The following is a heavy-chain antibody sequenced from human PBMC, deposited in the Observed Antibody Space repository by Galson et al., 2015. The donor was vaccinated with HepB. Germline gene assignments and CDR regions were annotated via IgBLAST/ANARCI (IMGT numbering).Heavy chain of an antibody. V-gene: IGHV4-59*08. J-gene: IGHJ4*02. D-gene: IGHD6-19*01. Sequence: ETLSLTCTVSGGSISYYYWSWIRQPPGKGLEWIGYIYYNGNTNYNLSLKSRVTISVDTTKNQFSLRLSSVTAADTAVSYCARHDPNSCWSDFDYWGQGALVTVSS. CDR2: IYYNGNT. CDR1: GGSISYYY. CDR3: ARHDPNSCWSDFDY.